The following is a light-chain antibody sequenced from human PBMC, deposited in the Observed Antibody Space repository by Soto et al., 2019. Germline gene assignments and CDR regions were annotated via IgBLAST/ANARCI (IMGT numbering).Light chain of an antibody. Sequence: QAVVTQPPSASGTPGQRVTISCSGSSSNIGSNTVNWYQHLPGTAPKLLIYSNNQRPSGVRDRFSASKSGTSASLAISGLQSEDEADYYCAAWDGSLSGWVFGGGTKVTVL. CDR3: AAWDGSLSGWV. CDR1: SSNIGSNT. V-gene: IGLV1-44*01. CDR2: SNN. J-gene: IGLJ3*02.